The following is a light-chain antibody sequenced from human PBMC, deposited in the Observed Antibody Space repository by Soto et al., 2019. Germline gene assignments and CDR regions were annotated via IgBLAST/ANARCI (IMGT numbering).Light chain of an antibody. CDR1: QDISNY. CDR2: DAS. Sequence: DIQMTQSPSSLSASVGDRVTITCQASQDISNYLNWYQQKPGKAPKLLIYDASNLETGVPSRFSGSQSGTDFTFTISRLQSDDFAKYYCQHYDNLLTFGQGTLLEIK. CDR3: QHYDNLLT. J-gene: IGKJ5*01. V-gene: IGKV1-33*01.